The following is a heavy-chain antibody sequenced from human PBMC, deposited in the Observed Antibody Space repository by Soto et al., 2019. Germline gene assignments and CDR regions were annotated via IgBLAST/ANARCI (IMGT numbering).Heavy chain of an antibody. CDR3: AKRDWSSWLPFNY. V-gene: IGHV3-23*01. CDR2: ISGSGGST. J-gene: IGHJ4*02. D-gene: IGHD6-13*01. CDR1: GGTFISYA. Sequence: GGSLRHSCAASGGTFISYAMSWVRQAPGKGLEWVSAISGSGGSTYYADSVKGRFTISRDNSKNTLYLQMNSLRAEDTAVYYCAKRDWSSWLPFNYWGQGTLVTVSS.